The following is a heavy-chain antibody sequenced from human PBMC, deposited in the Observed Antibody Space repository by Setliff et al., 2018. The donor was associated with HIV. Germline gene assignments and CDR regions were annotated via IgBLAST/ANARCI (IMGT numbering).Heavy chain of an antibody. J-gene: IGHJ4*02. CDR1: GGLVTSLY. D-gene: IGHD3-10*01. CDR3: ARAYFGSGIYY. CDR2: IYFTGSY. V-gene: IGHV4-4*09. Sequence: NPSETLSLTCTVSGGLVTSLYWSWIRQPPGGGLEWIGYIYFTGSYYYNPSLKSRVTMSLDTSKNQFSLKLTSVTAADTAMYYCARAYFGSGIYYWGQGTLVTVSS.